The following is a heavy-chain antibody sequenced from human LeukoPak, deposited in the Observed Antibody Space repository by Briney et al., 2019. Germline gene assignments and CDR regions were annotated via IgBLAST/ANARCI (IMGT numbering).Heavy chain of an antibody. CDR2: IWYDGSNK. Sequence: PGRSLRFSCAASGFTFSSYGMHWVRQAPGKGLEWVADIWYDGSNKYYADSVKGRFTISRDNSKNTLYLQMNSLRAEDTAVYYCAKDLSYYYDSSGYNFAYWGQGTLVTVSS. J-gene: IGHJ4*02. D-gene: IGHD3-22*01. CDR1: GFTFSSYG. CDR3: AKDLSYYYDSSGYNFAY. V-gene: IGHV3-33*06.